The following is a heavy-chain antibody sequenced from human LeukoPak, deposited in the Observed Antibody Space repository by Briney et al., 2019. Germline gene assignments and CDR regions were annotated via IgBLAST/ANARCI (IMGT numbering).Heavy chain of an antibody. CDR1: GYTFTSYG. Sequence: GASVKVSCKASGYTFTSYGISWVRQAPGQGLEWMGWISAYNGNTNYAQKLQGRVTMTTDTSTSTAYMELRSLRSDDTAVYFCARDQHTGSQKISDYWGQGTLVTVSS. V-gene: IGHV1-18*01. J-gene: IGHJ4*02. CDR2: ISAYNGNT. CDR3: ARDQHTGSQKISDY. D-gene: IGHD2-21*01.